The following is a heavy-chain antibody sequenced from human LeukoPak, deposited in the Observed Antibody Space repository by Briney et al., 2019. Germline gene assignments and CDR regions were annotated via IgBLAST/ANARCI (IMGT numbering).Heavy chain of an antibody. CDR3: AELGITMIGGV. CDR1: GFTFSHHG. Sequence: GGSLRLSCAASGFTFSHHGMHWVRQAPGKGLEWVAFIRNDGSNHYYADSVKGRFTISRDNSKNTLYLQMNSLRAEDTAVYYCAELGITMIGGVWGKGTTVTISS. V-gene: IGHV3-30*02. CDR2: IRNDGSNH. D-gene: IGHD3-10*02. J-gene: IGHJ6*04.